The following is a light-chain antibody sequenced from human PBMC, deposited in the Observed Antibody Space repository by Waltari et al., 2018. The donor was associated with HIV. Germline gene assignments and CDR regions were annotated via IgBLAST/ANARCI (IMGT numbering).Light chain of an antibody. J-gene: IGLJ3*02. CDR1: RIDVGSYTL. CDR2: EGS. CDR3: CSYAGSSTWV. Sequence: QSALTQPASVAGYPGQSITISCTGTRIDVGSYTLLSWYQLHPGKAPKLMIYEGSKRPSGVSNRVSGSKAGNTASLTISGLQAEDEADYYCCSYAGSSTWVFGGGTKLTVL. V-gene: IGLV2-23*01.